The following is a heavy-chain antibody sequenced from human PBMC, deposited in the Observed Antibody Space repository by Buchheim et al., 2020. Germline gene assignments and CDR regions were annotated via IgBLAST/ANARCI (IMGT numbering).Heavy chain of an antibody. CDR2: ISGSGGST. V-gene: IGHV3-23*01. D-gene: IGHD3-10*01. J-gene: IGHJ6*02. Sequence: EVQLLESGGGLVQPGGSLRLSCAASGFTFSSYAMSWVRQAPGKGLEWVSAISGSGGSTYYADSVKGRFTISRDNSKNTLYLQMNSLRAEDTAVYYCAKRLWFGELFYYYYGMDVWGQGTT. CDR1: GFTFSSYA. CDR3: AKRLWFGELFYYYYGMDV.